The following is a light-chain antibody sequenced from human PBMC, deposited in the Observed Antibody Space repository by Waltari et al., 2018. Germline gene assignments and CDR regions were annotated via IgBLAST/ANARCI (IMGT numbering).Light chain of an antibody. CDR2: DAS. Sequence: DIQMTQSPSTLSASVGDRVTITCRASQSVNTWLAWYQQKPGKAPNLLNYDASSLESGVPSRFSGSGSGTEFNLTISSLQPDDSASYYCQQYNSHWTIGQGTKVEIK. V-gene: IGKV1-5*01. J-gene: IGKJ1*01. CDR1: QSVNTW. CDR3: QQYNSHWT.